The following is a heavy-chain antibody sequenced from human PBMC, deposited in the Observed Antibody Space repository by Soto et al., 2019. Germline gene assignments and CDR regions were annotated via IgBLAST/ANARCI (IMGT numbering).Heavy chain of an antibody. CDR2: IYYSGST. CDR3: ASLAVVTKFYYYYGMDV. Sequence: TLLTLSHTCTVGGGSISSSSYYRGWIRQPPGKGLEWIGSIYYSGSTYYNPSLKSRVTISVDTSKNQFSLKLSSVTAADTAVYYCASLAVVTKFYYYYGMDVWGQGTTVTVSS. D-gene: IGHD2-15*01. CDR1: GGSISSSSYY. V-gene: IGHV4-39*01. J-gene: IGHJ6*02.